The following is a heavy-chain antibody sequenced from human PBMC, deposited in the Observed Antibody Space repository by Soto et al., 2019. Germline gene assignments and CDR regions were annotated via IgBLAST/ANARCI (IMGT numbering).Heavy chain of an antibody. CDR3: AKVRVGIDVDFDY. J-gene: IGHJ4*02. CDR1: GFTFSNSA. V-gene: IGHV3-23*01. D-gene: IGHD2-21*01. Sequence: GSLRRSCSASGFTFSNSAMTWVRQAPAKGLEWVSTIRDSDSGGSTFYADSVKGRFTISRDDSKNTLYLQMSSLRAEDTAMYYCAKVRVGIDVDFDYWGQGALVTVSS. CDR2: IRDSDSGGST.